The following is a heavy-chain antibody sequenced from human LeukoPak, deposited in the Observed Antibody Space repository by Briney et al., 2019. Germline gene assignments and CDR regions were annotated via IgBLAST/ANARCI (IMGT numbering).Heavy chain of an antibody. Sequence: ASVKVSCKASGYTFTGYYMHWVRQAPGQGLEWMGWINPNSGGTNYAQKFQGRVTMTRDTSISTAYMELSRLRADDTAVYYCARGVGFLEWLIYPTGAFDIWGQGTMVTVSS. CDR2: INPNSGGT. D-gene: IGHD3-3*01. J-gene: IGHJ3*02. V-gene: IGHV1-2*02. CDR1: GYTFTGYY. CDR3: ARGVGFLEWLIYPTGAFDI.